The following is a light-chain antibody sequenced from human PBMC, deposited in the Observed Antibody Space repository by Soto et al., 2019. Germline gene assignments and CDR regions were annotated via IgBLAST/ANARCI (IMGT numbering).Light chain of an antibody. CDR2: DVS. V-gene: IGKV1-5*01. CDR3: QQYNSYSST. Sequence: DIQMTQSPSTLSASVGDRVTITCRASQSISNWLAWYQQKPGKAPTLLIYDVSRLESGVPSRFSGSGSGTEFTLTINSLQPDDFATYYCQQYNSYSSTFGQGTKV. J-gene: IGKJ1*01. CDR1: QSISNW.